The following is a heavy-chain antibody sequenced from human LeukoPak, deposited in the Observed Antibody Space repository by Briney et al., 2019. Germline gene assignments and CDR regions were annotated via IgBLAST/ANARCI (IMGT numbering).Heavy chain of an antibody. CDR1: GYTFTGYY. CDR3: ARDPDRYCSGGSCYGDY. Sequence: ASVKVSCKASGYTFTGYYMHWVRQAPGQGLEWMGWINPNSGGTNYAQKFQGRVTMTRDTSISTAYMELSRLRSDDTAVYYCARDPDRYCSGGSCYGDYWGQGTLVTVSS. V-gene: IGHV1-2*02. J-gene: IGHJ4*02. CDR2: INPNSGGT. D-gene: IGHD2-15*01.